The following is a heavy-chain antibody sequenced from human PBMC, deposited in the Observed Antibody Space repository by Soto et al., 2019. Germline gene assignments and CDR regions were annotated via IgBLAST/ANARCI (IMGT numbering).Heavy chain of an antibody. J-gene: IGHJ4*02. Sequence: EVQLLESGGGLVQPGGSLRLSCAASGFTFSSYAMSWVRQAPGKGLEWVSAISGSGGSTYYADSVKGRFTISRDNSKNTLYLQMNSLRAEDTAVYYCAKDHLPYSDFWSGYFYYFDYWGQGTLVTVSS. CDR3: AKDHLPYSDFWSGYFYYFDY. CDR2: ISGSGGST. V-gene: IGHV3-23*01. CDR1: GFTFSSYA. D-gene: IGHD3-3*01.